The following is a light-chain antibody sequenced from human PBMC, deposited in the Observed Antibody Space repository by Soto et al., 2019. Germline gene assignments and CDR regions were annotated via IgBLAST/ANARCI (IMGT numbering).Light chain of an antibody. CDR1: SSDIGFYNY. CDR3: SSYSTCFFYV. J-gene: IGLJ1*01. V-gene: IGLV2-14*03. Sequence: QSALTQPASVSGSPGQSITISCTGTSSDIGFYNYVSWYQQYPGKAPNLLIYGVTNRPSGVSYRFSGSKSGSTASLTISGLRDEDEADYYCSSYSTCFFYVFGTGTTVTVL. CDR2: GVT.